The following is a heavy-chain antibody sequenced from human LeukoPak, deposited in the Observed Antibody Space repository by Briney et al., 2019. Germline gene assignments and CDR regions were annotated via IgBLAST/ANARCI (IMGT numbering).Heavy chain of an antibody. J-gene: IGHJ3*02. CDR3: ASTLRTADDAFDI. D-gene: IGHD4-17*01. CDR1: GFTFSTCT. V-gene: IGHV3-48*02. CDR2: IRSSSTI. Sequence: GESLTLSWSAAGFTFSTCTMTWVRQAPGKGLEWVSYIRSSSTIYYADSVKGRFTISRDNAKNSLYLQMNSLRDEDTAVYYCASTLRTADDAFDIWGQGTMVTVSS.